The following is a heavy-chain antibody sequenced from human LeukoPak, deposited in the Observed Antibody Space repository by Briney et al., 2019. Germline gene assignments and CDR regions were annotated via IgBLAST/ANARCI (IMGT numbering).Heavy chain of an antibody. CDR1: GGSISSSSYY. J-gene: IGHJ6*03. Sequence: SETLSLTCTVSGGSISSSSYYWAWIRQPPGKGLEWTGSIYYSGSTYYNPSLKSRVTISVDTSKTQFSLKLSSVTAADTAVYYCARPYCSGGSCYGAGYYYYYMDVWGKGTTVTVSS. CDR3: ARPYCSGGSCYGAGYYYYYMDV. CDR2: IYYSGST. V-gene: IGHV4-39*01. D-gene: IGHD2-15*01.